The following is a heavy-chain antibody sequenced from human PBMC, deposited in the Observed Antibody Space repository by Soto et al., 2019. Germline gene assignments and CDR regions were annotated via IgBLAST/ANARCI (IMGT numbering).Heavy chain of an antibody. CDR2: IIPILGIA. V-gene: IGHV1-69*02. Sequence: QVQLVQSGAEVKKPGSSVKVSCKASGGTFSSYTISWVRQAPGQGLEWMGRIIPILGIANYAQKFQGRVTITADKSTSTAYMELSSVRSEDTAVYYCASIRYFDWLSSGPFDYWGQGTLVTVSS. CDR3: ASIRYFDWLSSGPFDY. CDR1: GGTFSSYT. J-gene: IGHJ4*02. D-gene: IGHD3-9*01.